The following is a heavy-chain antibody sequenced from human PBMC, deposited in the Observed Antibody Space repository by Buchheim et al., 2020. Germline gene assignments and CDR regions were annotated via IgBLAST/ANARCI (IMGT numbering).Heavy chain of an antibody. CDR3: AKVQYDFWSGYYRGAFDI. D-gene: IGHD3-3*01. Sequence: EVQLLESGGGLVQPGGSLRLSCAASGFTFSSYAMSWVRQAPGKGLEWVSAISGSGGSTYYADSVKGRVPISRENSKNTMSLQMNSLRAEDTAVYYCAKVQYDFWSGYYRGAFDIWGQGT. CDR2: ISGSGGST. J-gene: IGHJ3*02. CDR1: GFTFSSYA. V-gene: IGHV3-23*01.